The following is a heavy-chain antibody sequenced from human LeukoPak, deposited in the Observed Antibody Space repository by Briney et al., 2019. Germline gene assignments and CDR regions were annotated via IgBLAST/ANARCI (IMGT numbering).Heavy chain of an antibody. D-gene: IGHD2-2*01. J-gene: IGHJ5*02. CDR1: GFTFSSYE. V-gene: IGHV3-48*03. CDR3: ARDRLISPLYQLPTKTANWFDP. CDR2: ISSSGSTI. Sequence: PGGSLRLSCEASGFTFSSYEMNWVRQGPGKGLEWVSYISSSGSTIYYADSVKGRFTISRDNAKNSLYLQMNSLRAEDTAVYYCARDRLISPLYQLPTKTANWFDPWGQGTLVTVSS.